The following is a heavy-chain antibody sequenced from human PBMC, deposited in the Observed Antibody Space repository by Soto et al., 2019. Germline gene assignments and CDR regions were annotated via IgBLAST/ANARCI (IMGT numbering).Heavy chain of an antibody. J-gene: IGHJ6*02. CDR3: AKGLLYCSGGSCYENYYYYYGMDV. Sequence: GGSLRLSCAASGFTFSSYGMHWVRQAPGKGLEWVAVISYDGSNKYYADSVKGRFTISRDNPKNTLYLQMNSLRAEDTAVYYCAKGLLYCSGGSCYENYYYYYGMDVWGQGTTVTVSS. CDR2: ISYDGSNK. D-gene: IGHD2-15*01. CDR1: GFTFSSYG. V-gene: IGHV3-30*18.